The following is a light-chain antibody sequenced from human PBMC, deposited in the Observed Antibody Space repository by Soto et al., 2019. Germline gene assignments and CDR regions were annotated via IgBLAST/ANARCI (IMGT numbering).Light chain of an antibody. CDR2: GDT. V-gene: IGLV1-40*01. CDR3: QSYDSRLSGSV. J-gene: IGLJ2*01. Sequence: QSVLTQPPSVSGAPGHRVTISCTGSSSNIGADYDVHWYQQLPGTAPKLLIFGDTNRTSGVPDRFSGSKSGTSASLAITGLQADDAADYYCQSYDSRLSGSVFGGGTKLTVL. CDR1: SSNIGADYD.